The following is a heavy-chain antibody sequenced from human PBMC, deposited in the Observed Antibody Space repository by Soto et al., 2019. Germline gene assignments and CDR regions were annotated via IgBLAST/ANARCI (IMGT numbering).Heavy chain of an antibody. J-gene: IGHJ6*02. D-gene: IGHD3-3*01. V-gene: IGHV3-21*01. CDR2: ISSSSSYI. CDR3: AREASTIFGVVIYYYYGMDV. CDR1: GFTFSSYS. Sequence: VGSLRLSCAASGFTFSSYSMNWVRQAPGKGLEWVSSISSSSSYIYYADSVKGRFTISRDNAKNSLYLQMNSLRAEDTAVYYCAREASTIFGVVIYYYYGMDVWGQGTTVTVSS.